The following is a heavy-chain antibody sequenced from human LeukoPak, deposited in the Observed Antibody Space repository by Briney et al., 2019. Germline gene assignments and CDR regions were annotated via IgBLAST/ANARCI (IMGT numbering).Heavy chain of an antibody. CDR3: ARGGSGTYLYSTFDP. D-gene: IGHD3-10*01. J-gene: IGHJ5*02. CDR1: GYTFSTSG. V-gene: IGHV1-18*04. Sequence: ASVKVSCKASGYTFSTSGINWVRQAPGQGLEWMGWIGGSNDNTNYAQKFQERVTMTTDTSTTTAYMGLGSLRSDDTAVYYCARGGSGTYLYSTFDPWGQGTLVTVSS. CDR2: IGGSNDNT.